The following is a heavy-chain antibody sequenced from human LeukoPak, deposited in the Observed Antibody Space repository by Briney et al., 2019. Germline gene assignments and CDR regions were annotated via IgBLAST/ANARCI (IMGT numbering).Heavy chain of an antibody. CDR2: ISYDASKK. CDR1: GFTFSSYA. CDR3: AGGGYNWNDQLFDY. J-gene: IGHJ4*02. V-gene: IGHV3-30-3*01. Sequence: GGSLRLSCAASGFTFSSYAMHWVCQAPGKGLEWVAVISYDASKKYYADSVRGRLTISRDNSKNTLYLHMNSLRPDDTAIYYCAGGGYNWNDQLFDYWGQGTLVIVSS. D-gene: IGHD1-20*01.